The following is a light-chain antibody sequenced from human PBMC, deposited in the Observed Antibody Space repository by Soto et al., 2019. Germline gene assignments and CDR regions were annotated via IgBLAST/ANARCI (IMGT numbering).Light chain of an antibody. CDR2: EVS. Sequence: QAASVSGSPGQSITISCTGTSNDVGGYNYVSWYQQHPGKAPKLMMYEVSNRPSGVSDRFSGSKSGNTASLIISGLLAEDEADYYCSSFTSRTTVLFGGGTKLTVL. CDR3: SSFTSRTTVL. CDR1: SNDVGGYNY. J-gene: IGLJ2*01. V-gene: IGLV2-14*01.